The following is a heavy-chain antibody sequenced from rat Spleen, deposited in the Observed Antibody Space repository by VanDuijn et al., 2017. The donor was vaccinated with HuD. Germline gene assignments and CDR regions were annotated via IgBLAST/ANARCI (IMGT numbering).Heavy chain of an antibody. Sequence: EVQLVESGGGLVQPGRSLKLSCAASGFSFSDYYMAWVRQAPTKGLEWVASISPSGGSTYYRDSVKGRFTISRDDAKSTLYLQMDSLRSEDTSTYYCAKDVYGSYFGYFDYWGQGVMVTVSS. V-gene: IGHV5-27*01. J-gene: IGHJ2*01. CDR2: ISPSGGST. CDR1: GFSFSDYY. D-gene: IGHD1-8*01. CDR3: AKDVYGSYFGYFDY.